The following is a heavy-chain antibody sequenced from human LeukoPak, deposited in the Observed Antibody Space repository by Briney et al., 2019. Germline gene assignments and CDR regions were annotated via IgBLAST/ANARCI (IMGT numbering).Heavy chain of an antibody. CDR3: ASNVDWNYALDY. Sequence: PSETLSLTCTVSGGSISSGSYYWSWIRQPAGKGLEWIGRIYISGSTNYNPSLKSRVTISVDTSKNQFSLKLSSVTAADTAVYYCASNVDWNYALDYWGQGTLVTVSS. D-gene: IGHD1-7*01. CDR2: IYISGST. V-gene: IGHV4-61*02. J-gene: IGHJ4*02. CDR1: GGSISSGSYY.